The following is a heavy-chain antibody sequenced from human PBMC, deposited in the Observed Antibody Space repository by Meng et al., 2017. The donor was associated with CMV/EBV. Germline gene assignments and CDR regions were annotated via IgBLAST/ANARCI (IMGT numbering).Heavy chain of an antibody. D-gene: IGHD3-3*01. Sequence: GESLKISCAASGFTFSSYSMNWVRQAPGKGLEWVSSISSSSSYIYYADSVKGRFTISRDNAKNSLYLQMNSLRAEDTAVYYCARDGGDYGFWSGYIYYYGMDVWGQGTTVTVSS. V-gene: IGHV3-21*01. J-gene: IGHJ6*02. CDR2: ISSSSSYI. CDR1: GFTFSSYS. CDR3: ARDGGDYGFWSGYIYYYGMDV.